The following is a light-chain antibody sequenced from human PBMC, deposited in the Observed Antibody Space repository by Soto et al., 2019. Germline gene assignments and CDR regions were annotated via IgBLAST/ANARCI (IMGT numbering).Light chain of an antibody. CDR1: QSVSTN. CDR2: GAS. Sequence: EIVMTQSPATLSVSPGERATLSCRASQSVSTNLAWYQQKPGQAPRLLIYGASTRATGIPARFSRSGSGTEFTLTISSLQSEDFAGYNCQQYKDRSWTFGQGTRVEIK. J-gene: IGKJ1*01. CDR3: QQYKDRSWT. V-gene: IGKV3-15*01.